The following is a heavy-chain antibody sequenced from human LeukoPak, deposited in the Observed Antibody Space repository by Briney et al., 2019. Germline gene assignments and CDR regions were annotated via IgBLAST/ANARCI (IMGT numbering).Heavy chain of an antibody. D-gene: IGHD2-15*01. V-gene: IGHV4-39*01. CDR3: ARQAPRVVSATLGAFDI. Sequence: SETLSLTCTVSGGSISSSSYSWGWIRQSPGKGQEWIGSIVDSGTTYYNPSLKSRVTISEDTSNNHLSLKLSSVTAADTAVYYCARQAPRVVSATLGAFDIWGQGTMVTVSS. J-gene: IGHJ3*02. CDR1: GGSISSSSYS. CDR2: IVDSGTT.